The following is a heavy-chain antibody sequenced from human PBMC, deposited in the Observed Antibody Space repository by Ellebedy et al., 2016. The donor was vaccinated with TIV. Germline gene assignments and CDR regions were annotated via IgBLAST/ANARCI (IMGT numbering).Heavy chain of an antibody. J-gene: IGHJ6*02. CDR3: ARGNWTYATVDYYPHGLDV. D-gene: IGHD1-7*01. CDR1: GGTFRNYA. CDR2: IIPIFGTP. V-gene: IGHV1-69*06. Sequence: AASVKVSCKASGGTFRNYAFNWVRQAPGHGLEWMGGIIPIFGTPNYAQKFQGRVTITADKSTTTAYMELSSLRSEDTALYYCARGNWTYATVDYYPHGLDVWGQGTTVSVSS.